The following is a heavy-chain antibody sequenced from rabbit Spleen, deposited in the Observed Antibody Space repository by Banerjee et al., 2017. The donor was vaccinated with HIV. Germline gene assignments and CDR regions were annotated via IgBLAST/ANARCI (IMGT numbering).Heavy chain of an antibody. CDR3: ASGPNSGAYYRGL. V-gene: IGHV1S40*01. CDR2: IDAGSGST. D-gene: IGHD1-1*01. CDR1: GFSFSSDYD. J-gene: IGHJ4*01. Sequence: QSLEESGGDLVKPGASLTLTCTASGFSFSSDYDMCWVRQAPGKGLEWIGCIDAGSGSTYYASWAKGRFTISKISSTTVTLQVTSLTAADTATYFCASGPNSGAYYRGLWGPGTLVTVS.